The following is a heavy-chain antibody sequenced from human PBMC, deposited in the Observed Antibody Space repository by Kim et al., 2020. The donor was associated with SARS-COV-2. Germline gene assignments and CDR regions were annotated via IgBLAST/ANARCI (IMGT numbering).Heavy chain of an antibody. Sequence: ASVKVSCKASGYTFTSYYMHWVRQAPGQGLEWMGIINPSGGSTSYAQKFQGRVTMTRDTSTSTVYMELSSLRSEDTAVYYCARALNCGGDCYPFDYWGQGTLVTVSS. CDR2: INPSGGST. D-gene: IGHD2-21*02. CDR1: GYTFTSYY. J-gene: IGHJ4*02. V-gene: IGHV1-46*01. CDR3: ARALNCGGDCYPFDY.